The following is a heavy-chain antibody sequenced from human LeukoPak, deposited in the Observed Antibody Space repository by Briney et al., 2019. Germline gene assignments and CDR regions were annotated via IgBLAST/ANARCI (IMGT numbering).Heavy chain of an antibody. Sequence: GGSLRLSCAASGFTFDDYAMHWVRQAPGKGLEWVSGISWNGGSTGYADSVKGRFTISRDNAKNSLYLQMNSLRAEDTALYYCARPLRGSYYYYMDVWGKGTTVTVSS. J-gene: IGHJ6*03. CDR2: ISWNGGST. V-gene: IGHV3-20*04. CDR1: GFTFDDYA. CDR3: ARPLRGSYYYYMDV. D-gene: IGHD3-10*01.